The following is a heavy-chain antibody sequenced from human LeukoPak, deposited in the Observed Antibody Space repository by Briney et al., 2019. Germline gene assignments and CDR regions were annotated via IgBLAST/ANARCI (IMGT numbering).Heavy chain of an antibody. CDR3: ARASGTTVKLGYFDY. V-gene: IGHV3-20*04. J-gene: IGHJ4*02. D-gene: IGHD4-11*01. CDR1: GFTFDDYG. Sequence: GGSLRLSCAASGFTFDDYGMSWVRQAPGKGLEWVSGINWNGGSTGYADSVKGRFTISRDNAKNSLYLQMNSLRAEDTALYYCARASGTTVKLGYFDYWGQGTLVTVSS. CDR2: INWNGGST.